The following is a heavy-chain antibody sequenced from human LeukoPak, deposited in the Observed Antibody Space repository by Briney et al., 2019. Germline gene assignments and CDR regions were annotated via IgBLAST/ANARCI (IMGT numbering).Heavy chain of an antibody. CDR1: GGTFSSYA. V-gene: IGHV1-69*13. D-gene: IGHD6-6*01. CDR3: ARGGSGAARRDYYYGMDV. J-gene: IGHJ6*02. CDR2: IISIFGTA. Sequence: SVKVSCKASGGTFSSYAISWVRQAPGQGLEWMGGIISIFGTANYAQKFQGRVTITADESTSTAYMELSSLRSEDTAVYYCARGGSGAARRDYYYGMDVWGQGTTVTVSS.